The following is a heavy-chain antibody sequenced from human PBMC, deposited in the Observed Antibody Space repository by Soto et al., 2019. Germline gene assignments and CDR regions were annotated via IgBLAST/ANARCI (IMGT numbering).Heavy chain of an antibody. CDR3: AREYYGSGSPFDY. V-gene: IGHV3-21*01. J-gene: IGHJ4*02. D-gene: IGHD3-10*01. Sequence: PGGSLRLSCAASGFTFSSYNMNWVRQAPGKGLEWVSSISSSSSYIYYADSVKGRFTISRDNAKNSLYLQMNSLRAEDTAVYYCAREYYGSGSPFDYWGQGTLVTVSS. CDR2: ISSSSSYI. CDR1: GFTFSSYN.